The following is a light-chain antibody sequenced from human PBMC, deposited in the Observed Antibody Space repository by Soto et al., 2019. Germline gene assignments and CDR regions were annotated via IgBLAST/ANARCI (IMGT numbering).Light chain of an antibody. J-gene: IGKJ1*01. V-gene: IGKV1-5*03. CDR3: QQYSAYPWT. CDR1: QSISSW. CDR2: QAS. Sequence: DIQMTQSPSRLSASVGDRVILTCRASQSISSWLAWYQQKPGRAPKLLIYQASSLESEVPSRFSGSGSGTEFPIIISSLQPDDFATYYCQQYSAYPWTFGQGTKVEIK.